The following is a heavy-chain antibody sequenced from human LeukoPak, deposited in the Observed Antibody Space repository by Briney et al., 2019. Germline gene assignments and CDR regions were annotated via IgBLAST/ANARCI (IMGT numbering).Heavy chain of an antibody. CDR2: INPSGGST. CDR3: ARDNSVEDTAWWFDP. Sequence: ASVKVSCKASGYPFTGYYMHWVRQAPGQGLEWMGIINPSGGSTSYAQKFQGRVTMTRDMSTSTDYMELSSLRSEDTAVYYCARDNSVEDTAWWFDPWGQGTLVTVSS. V-gene: IGHV1-46*01. D-gene: IGHD4-23*01. J-gene: IGHJ5*02. CDR1: GYPFTGYY.